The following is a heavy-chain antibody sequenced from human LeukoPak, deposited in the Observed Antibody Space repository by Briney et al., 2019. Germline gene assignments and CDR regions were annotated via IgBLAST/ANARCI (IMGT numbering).Heavy chain of an antibody. CDR1: GFTFSNYA. CDR3: AKGRSGWDYGY. CDR2: TSDSDGST. V-gene: IGHV3-23*01. J-gene: IGHJ4*02. D-gene: IGHD6-19*01. Sequence: PGGSLRLSRAASGFTFSNYAMCWVRQAPGKGLEWVSGTSDSDGSTYYADSVKGRFTVSRDNSKNTLYLQMNSLRAEDTALYYCAKGRSGWDYGYWGQGTLVTVSS.